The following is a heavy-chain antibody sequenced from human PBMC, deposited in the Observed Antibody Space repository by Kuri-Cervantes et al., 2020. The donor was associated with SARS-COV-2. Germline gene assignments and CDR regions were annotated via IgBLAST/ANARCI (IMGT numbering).Heavy chain of an antibody. Sequence: GESLKISCAASGFTFSSYSMNWVRQAPGKGLEWVSSISSSSSYIYYADSVKGRFTISRDNAKNSLYLQMNSLRDEDTAVYYCARDDFRTANPTLAGYWGQGTLVTVSS. J-gene: IGHJ4*02. CDR1: GFTFSSYS. D-gene: IGHD3/OR15-3a*01. CDR3: ARDDFRTANPTLAGY. V-gene: IGHV3-21*04. CDR2: ISSSSSYI.